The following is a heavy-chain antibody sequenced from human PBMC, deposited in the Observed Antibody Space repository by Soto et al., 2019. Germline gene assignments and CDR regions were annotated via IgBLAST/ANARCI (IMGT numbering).Heavy chain of an antibody. CDR2: IYYSGST. CDR3: ARESSKRGYSGYDPNWFDP. D-gene: IGHD5-12*01. Sequence: SETLSLTCTVSGGSVSSGGYYWSWIRQHPGKGLEWIGYIYYSGSTYYNPSLKSRVTISVDTSKNQFSLKLSSVTAADTAVYYCARESSKRGYSGYDPNWFDPWGQGTLVTVSS. CDR1: GGSVSSGGYY. J-gene: IGHJ5*02. V-gene: IGHV4-31*03.